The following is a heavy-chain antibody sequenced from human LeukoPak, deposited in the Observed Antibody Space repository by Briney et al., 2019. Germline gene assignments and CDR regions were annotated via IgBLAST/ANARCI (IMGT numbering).Heavy chain of an antibody. Sequence: SETLSLTCTVSGGSISSYYWSWIRQPPGKGLEWIGYIYYSGSTNYNPSLKSRVTISVDTSKNQFSLKLSSVTAADTAVYYCATRGRNSGSYKVDIWGQGTMVTVSS. D-gene: IGHD1-26*01. CDR1: GGSISSYY. J-gene: IGHJ3*02. V-gene: IGHV4-59*01. CDR3: ATRGRNSGSYKVDI. CDR2: IYYSGST.